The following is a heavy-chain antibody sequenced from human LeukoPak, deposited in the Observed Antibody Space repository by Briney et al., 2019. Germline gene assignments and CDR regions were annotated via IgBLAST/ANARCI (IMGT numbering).Heavy chain of an antibody. CDR1: GYSISSGYY. J-gene: IGHJ4*02. V-gene: IGHV4-38-2*01. CDR3: AGTPYGSGSHYYFDY. Sequence: SETLSLNCAVSGYSISSGYYWGWIRQPPGKGLEWIGSIYHSGSTYYNPSLKSRVTISVDTSKNQFSLKLSSVTAADTAVYYCAGTPYGSGSHYYFDYWGQGTLVTVSS. D-gene: IGHD3-10*01. CDR2: IYHSGST.